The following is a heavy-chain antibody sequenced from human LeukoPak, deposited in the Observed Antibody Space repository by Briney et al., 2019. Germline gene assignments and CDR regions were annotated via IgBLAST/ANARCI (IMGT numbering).Heavy chain of an antibody. Sequence: SETLSLTCTVSGGSISSSSYYWGWIRQPPGKGLEWIGSIYYSGSTYYNPSLKSRVTISVDTSKNQFSLKLSSVTAADTAVYYCARVLSYYDSSGYRDYWGQGTLVTVSS. CDR1: GGSISSSSYY. V-gene: IGHV4-39*07. D-gene: IGHD3-22*01. J-gene: IGHJ4*02. CDR2: IYYSGST. CDR3: ARVLSYYDSSGYRDY.